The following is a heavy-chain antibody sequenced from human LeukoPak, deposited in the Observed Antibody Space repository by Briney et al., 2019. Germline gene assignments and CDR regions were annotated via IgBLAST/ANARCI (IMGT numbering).Heavy chain of an antibody. Sequence: HPGGSLRLSCAASGFTFSSYGMHWVRQAPGKGLEWVAVIWHDGSNKYYADSVKGRFTISRDNSKNTLYLQMNSLRAEDTAVYYCARGLVAVAGTPDYWGQGTLVTVSS. V-gene: IGHV3-33*01. CDR3: ARGLVAVAGTPDY. J-gene: IGHJ4*02. CDR1: GFTFSSYG. D-gene: IGHD6-19*01. CDR2: IWHDGSNK.